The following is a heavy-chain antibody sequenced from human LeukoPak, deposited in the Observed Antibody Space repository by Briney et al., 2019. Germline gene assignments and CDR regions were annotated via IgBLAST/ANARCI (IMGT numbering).Heavy chain of an antibody. Sequence: SETLSLTCTVSGGSISSYYWSWIRQPPGKGLEWIGYIYCSGSTNYNPSLKSRVTISVDTSKNQFSLKLSSVTAADTAVYYCARMDTAMTIDYWGQGTLVTVSS. CDR3: ARMDTAMTIDY. V-gene: IGHV4-59*01. J-gene: IGHJ4*02. CDR2: IYCSGST. CDR1: GGSISSYY. D-gene: IGHD5-18*01.